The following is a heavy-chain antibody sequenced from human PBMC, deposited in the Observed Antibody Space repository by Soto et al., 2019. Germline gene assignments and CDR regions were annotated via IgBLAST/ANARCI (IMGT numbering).Heavy chain of an antibody. CDR3: AKDPNCSGGSCFRDGMDV. CDR2: ISYDGSNK. J-gene: IGHJ6*02. Sequence: GGSLRLSCAASGFTFSSYGMHWVRQAPGKGLEWVAVISYDGSNKYYADSVKGRFTISRDNSKNTLYLQMNSLRAEDTAVYYCAKDPNCSGGSCFRDGMDVWGQGTTVTVSS. D-gene: IGHD2-15*01. CDR1: GFTFSSYG. V-gene: IGHV3-30*18.